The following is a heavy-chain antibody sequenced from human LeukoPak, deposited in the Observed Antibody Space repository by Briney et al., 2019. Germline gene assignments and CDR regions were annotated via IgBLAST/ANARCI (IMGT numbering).Heavy chain of an antibody. CDR2: IYTGGST. V-gene: IGHV3-66*01. Sequence: GGSLRLSCAASGFTVSGTYMSWVRQAPGKGLEWVSVIYTGGSTYYADSVKGRFTISRDNSKNTLYLQMNSLRAEDTAVYYCAKDALGYCSSTSCSYFDYWGQGTLVTVSS. CDR1: GFTVSGTY. J-gene: IGHJ4*02. CDR3: AKDALGYCSSTSCSYFDY. D-gene: IGHD2-2*01.